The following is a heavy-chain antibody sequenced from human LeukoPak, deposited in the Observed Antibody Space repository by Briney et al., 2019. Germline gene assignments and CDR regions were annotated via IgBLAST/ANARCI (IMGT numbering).Heavy chain of an antibody. J-gene: IGHJ4*02. Sequence: SGPTLVKPTQTVTLTCTFSGFSLSASAVGVAWIRQPPGKALEWLALIYWDDDERYSPSLRSRLTITKDTPKNQVVLRMTNMDPVDTATYYCAHIGSYFGVVNIPDCWGPGILVTVSS. CDR2: IYWDDDE. CDR1: GFSLSASAVG. CDR3: AHIGSYFGVVNIPDC. V-gene: IGHV2-5*02. D-gene: IGHD3-3*01.